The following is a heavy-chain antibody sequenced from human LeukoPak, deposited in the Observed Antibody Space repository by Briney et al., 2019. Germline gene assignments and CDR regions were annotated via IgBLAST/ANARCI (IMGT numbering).Heavy chain of an antibody. CDR2: ISAYNGNT. J-gene: IGHJ3*02. Sequence: ASVKASCQASGYTFTSYGISWVRQAPGQGLEWMGWISAYNGNTNYAQKLQGRVTMTTDTSTSTAYMELRSLRSDDTAVYYCARLRFLEWLLYPGPKSPSLDDAFDIWGQGTMVTVSS. CDR1: GYTFTSYG. D-gene: IGHD3-3*01. CDR3: ARLRFLEWLLYPGPKSPSLDDAFDI. V-gene: IGHV1-18*01.